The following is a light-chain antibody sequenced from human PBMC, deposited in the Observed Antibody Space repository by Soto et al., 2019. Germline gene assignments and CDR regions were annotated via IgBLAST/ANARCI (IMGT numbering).Light chain of an antibody. V-gene: IGLV2-14*01. CDR1: SSDIGAYNY. CDR3: SSYPTSSTRV. Sequence: QSALTQPASVSGSLGQSITISCTGTSSDIGAYNYVSWYQQHPGEAPKLLIYEVTYRPSGVSDRFSGSKSAYTASLTISGLQPEDEADYYCSSYPTSSTRVFGTGTKVTVL. CDR2: EVT. J-gene: IGLJ1*01.